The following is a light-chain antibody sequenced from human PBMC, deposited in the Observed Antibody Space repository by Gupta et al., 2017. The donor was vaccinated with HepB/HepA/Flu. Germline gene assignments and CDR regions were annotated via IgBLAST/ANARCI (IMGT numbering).Light chain of an antibody. V-gene: IGLV1-44*01. CDR3: AAWDDSLNVL. CDR1: SSNIGSNT. Sequence: QSVLTQPPSASGTPGQRVTIPCSGSSSNIGSNTVNWYQQLPGTAPKLLIYSNNQRPSGVPDRFSGSKSGTSASLAISGLQSEDEADYYCAAWDDSLNVLFGTGTKVTVL. CDR2: SNN. J-gene: IGLJ1*01.